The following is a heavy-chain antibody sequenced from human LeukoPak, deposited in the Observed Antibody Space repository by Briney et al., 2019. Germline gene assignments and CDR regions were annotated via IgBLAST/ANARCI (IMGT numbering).Heavy chain of an antibody. D-gene: IGHD3-22*01. CDR3: ARESEGYYDSSGYPDY. CDR1: GYTFTSYY. V-gene: IGHV1-46*01. Sequence: GASVKVSCKASGYTFTSYYMHWVRQAPGQGLECMGIINPSGGSTSYAQKFQGRVTMTRDTSTSTVYMELSSLRSEDTAVYYCARESEGYYDSSGYPDYWGQGTLVTVSS. CDR2: INPSGGST. J-gene: IGHJ4*02.